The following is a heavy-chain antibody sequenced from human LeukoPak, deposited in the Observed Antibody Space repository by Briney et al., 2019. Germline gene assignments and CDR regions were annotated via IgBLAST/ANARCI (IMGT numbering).Heavy chain of an antibody. CDR3: ARDPPSGIGAFDI. Sequence: SETLSLTCTVSGGSIGTSHYYWGWLRQPPGKGLEWIGSIYFSGSTNYNPSLKSRVSISVDTSKNQFSLRLGSVTASDTAVYYCARDPPSGIGAFDIWGQGTMVTVSS. CDR2: IYFSGST. V-gene: IGHV4-39*02. D-gene: IGHD3-10*01. CDR1: GGSIGTSHYY. J-gene: IGHJ3*02.